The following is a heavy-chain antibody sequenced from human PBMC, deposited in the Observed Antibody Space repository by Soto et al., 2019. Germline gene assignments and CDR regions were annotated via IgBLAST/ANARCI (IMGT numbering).Heavy chain of an antibody. CDR2: VYHTGNA. Sequence: SETRSPTCTVSGGSISTPGYSWSWIRQPPGKAPEGIGYVYHTGNAYPKPSLKSRVTISLDGAKNQFSWKMTPVTAADTGLYYCAARPYYYYGLDVWGQGTTVTVSS. CDR1: GGSISTPGYS. V-gene: IGHV4-30-2*01. CDR3: AARPYYYYGLDV. J-gene: IGHJ6*02.